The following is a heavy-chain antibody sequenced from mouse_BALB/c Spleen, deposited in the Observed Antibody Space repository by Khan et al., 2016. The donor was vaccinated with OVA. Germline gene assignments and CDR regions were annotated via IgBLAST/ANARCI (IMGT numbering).Heavy chain of an antibody. CDR1: GYTFTDYS. J-gene: IGHJ2*01. V-gene: IGHV9-2-1*01. D-gene: IGHD2-3*01. CDR3: ARDGYDYFDY. CDR2: INTETGEP. Sequence: QIQLVQSGPELKKPGETVKISCKASGYTFTDYSMHWVKQALGKGLKWMGWINTETGEPTYADDFKGRFAFSLETSASTAYLQINNLKNEDTATYFSARDGYDYFDYWGQGTTLTVSS.